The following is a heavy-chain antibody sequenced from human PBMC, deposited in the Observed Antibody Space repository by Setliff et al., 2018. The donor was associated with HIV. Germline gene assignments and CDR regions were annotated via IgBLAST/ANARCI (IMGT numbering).Heavy chain of an antibody. J-gene: IGHJ4*02. CDR3: ARDIGGYSSL. CDR1: GFTFSTYW. D-gene: IGHD6-19*01. V-gene: IGHV3-74*01. Sequence: LRLSCAASGFTFSTYWMHWVRQVPGKGLLWVSRIDNYGSITNYADSVKGRFTISRDNAKNMLYLQMNGLRAEDTAVYYCARDIGGYSSLWGQGTLVTVSS. CDR2: IDNYGSIT.